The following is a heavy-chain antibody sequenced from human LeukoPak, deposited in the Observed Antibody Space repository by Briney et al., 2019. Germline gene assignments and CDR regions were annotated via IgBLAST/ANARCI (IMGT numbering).Heavy chain of an antibody. Sequence: ASVKVSCKASGGTFNSYAISWVRQAPGQGLEWMGGIIPIFGTANYAQKFQGRVTITADESTSTAYMELSSLRSEDTAVYYCALSDRPAIRYFDWLLFPIDYWGQGTLVTVSS. CDR1: GGTFNSYA. D-gene: IGHD3-9*01. V-gene: IGHV1-69*13. CDR2: IIPIFGTA. J-gene: IGHJ4*02. CDR3: ALSDRPAIRYFDWLLFPIDY.